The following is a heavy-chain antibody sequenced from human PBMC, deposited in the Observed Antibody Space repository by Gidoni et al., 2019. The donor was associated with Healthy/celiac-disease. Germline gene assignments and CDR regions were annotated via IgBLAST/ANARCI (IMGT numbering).Heavy chain of an antibody. CDR2: ISAYNCNT. CDR3: ARYEVRHPAARYCTNGVCSYFDY. D-gene: IGHD2-8*01. J-gene: IGHJ4*02. V-gene: IGHV1-18*01. CDR1: GYTCTSSG. Sequence: QVQLVQSGAAVQKPAVSVKVSCTASGYTCTSSGISRVRQAPGQGLEWMGGISAYNCNTNYSQKLQSRFTMTTDTSASTADMELRSLLSDDTAVYYCARYEVRHPAARYCTNGVCSYFDYWGQGTLVTVSS.